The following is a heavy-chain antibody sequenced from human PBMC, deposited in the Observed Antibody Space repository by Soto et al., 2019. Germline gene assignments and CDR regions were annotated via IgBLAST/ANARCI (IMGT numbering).Heavy chain of an antibody. D-gene: IGHD1-1*01. CDR1: GDSVSSNSAG. V-gene: IGHV6-1*01. CDR3: ARGSWDDVSGHYYMDV. CDR2: TYYKSKWYY. Sequence: SQTRSLTCDISGDSVSSNSAGWNWIRQTPSRGLEWLGRTYYKSKWYYTYAASVKSRITVSPDTSKNQFSLQLTSVTPEDTAVYYCARGSWDDVSGHYYMDVWDKGTTVTVSS. J-gene: IGHJ6*03.